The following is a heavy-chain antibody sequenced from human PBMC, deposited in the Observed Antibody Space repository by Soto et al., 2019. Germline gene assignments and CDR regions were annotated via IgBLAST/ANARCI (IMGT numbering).Heavy chain of an antibody. V-gene: IGHV1-18*03. CDR1: GYTFTSYG. CDR3: ARDRATVTTERAFDI. J-gene: IGHJ3*02. D-gene: IGHD4-17*01. CDR2: ISAYNGNT. Sequence: GASVKVSCKASGYTFTSYGISWARQAPGQGLEWMGWISAYNGNTNYAQKLQGRVTMTTDTSTSTAYMELRSLRSDDMAVYYCARDRATVTTERAFDIWGQGTMVTVSS.